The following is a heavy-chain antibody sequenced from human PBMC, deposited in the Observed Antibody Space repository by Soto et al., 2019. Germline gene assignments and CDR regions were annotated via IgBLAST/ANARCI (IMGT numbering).Heavy chain of an antibody. Sequence: ASVKVSCKASGYTFTSYGISWVRQAPGQGLEWMGWISAYNGNTNYTQKLQGRETMTTDKSISTAYLQWSSLKASDTAMYYCARGHCSGGSCYSVNFDYWGQGTLVTVSS. V-gene: IGHV1-18*01. CDR1: GYTFTSYG. J-gene: IGHJ4*02. D-gene: IGHD2-15*01. CDR3: ARGHCSGGSCYSVNFDY. CDR2: ISAYNGNT.